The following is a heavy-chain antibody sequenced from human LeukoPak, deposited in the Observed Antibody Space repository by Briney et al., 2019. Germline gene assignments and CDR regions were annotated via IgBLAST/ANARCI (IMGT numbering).Heavy chain of an antibody. CDR1: GFTFGDYA. D-gene: IGHD2-21*02. J-gene: IGHJ4*02. V-gene: IGHV3-49*04. CDR3: TRGPDCGGDCYYDY. CDR2: IGSKAYGGTT. Sequence: QAGGSLRLSCTASGFTFGDYAMSWVRQAPGKGLEWVGFIGSKAYGGTTEYAASVRGRFTISRDDSKSIAYLQMNSLKTEDTAVYYCTRGPDCGGDCYYDYWGQGTLVTVSS.